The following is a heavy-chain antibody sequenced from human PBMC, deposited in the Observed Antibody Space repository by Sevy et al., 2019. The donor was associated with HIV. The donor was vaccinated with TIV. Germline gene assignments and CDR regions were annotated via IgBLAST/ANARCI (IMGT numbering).Heavy chain of an antibody. CDR2: INHSGST. V-gene: IGHV4-34*01. J-gene: IGHJ4*02. CDR1: GGSVSGYY. Sequence: SETLSLTCAVYGGSVSGYYWSWIRQPPGKGLEWIGEINHSGSTNYNPSLKSRGTISVDTSKNQFSLKLGTVTAADTAVYYCARGFARYYYGSGSFDYWGQGTLVTVSS. CDR3: ARGFARYYYGSGSFDY. D-gene: IGHD3-10*01.